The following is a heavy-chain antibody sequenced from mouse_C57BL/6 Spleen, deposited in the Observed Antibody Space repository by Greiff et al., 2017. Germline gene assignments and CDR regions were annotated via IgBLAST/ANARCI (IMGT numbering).Heavy chain of an antibody. V-gene: IGHV5-17*01. J-gene: IGHJ1*03. CDR1: GFTFSDYG. CDR2: ISSGSSTI. Sequence: VKLVESGGGLVKPGGSLKLSCAASGFTFSDYGMHWVRQAPEKGLEWVAYISSGSSTIYYADTVKGRFTISRDNAKNTLFLQMTSLRSEDTAMYYCATTVVATRYFDVWGTGTTVTVSS. D-gene: IGHD1-1*01. CDR3: ATTVVATRYFDV.